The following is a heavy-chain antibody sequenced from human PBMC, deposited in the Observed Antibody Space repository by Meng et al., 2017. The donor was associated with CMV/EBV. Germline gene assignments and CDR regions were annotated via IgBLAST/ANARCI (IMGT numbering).Heavy chain of an antibody. D-gene: IGHD2-2*01. Sequence: ASVKVSCKASGYTFTSYYMHWVRQAPGQGLEWMGIINPSGGSTSYAQKFQGRVTMTRDTSTSTVYMELSSLRAEDTAVYYCARRYLRDIVVVTHYYYGMDVWGQGTTVTVSS. V-gene: IGHV1-46*01. CDR3: ARRYLRDIVVVTHYYYGMDV. CDR1: GYTFTSYY. CDR2: INPSGGST. J-gene: IGHJ6*02.